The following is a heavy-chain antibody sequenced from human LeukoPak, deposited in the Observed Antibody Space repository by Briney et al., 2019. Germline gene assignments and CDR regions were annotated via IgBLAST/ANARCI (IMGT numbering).Heavy chain of an antibody. CDR3: ATLVITTHYFDY. D-gene: IGHD3-22*01. J-gene: IGHJ4*02. V-gene: IGHV1-8*01. Sequence: ASVKVSCKASGYTFTGYDINWVRQATGQGLEWMGWMNPNSGNTGHAQKFQGRVTMTRNTSISTAYMELRSLRSDDTAVYYCATLVITTHYFDYWGQGTLVTVSS. CDR2: MNPNSGNT. CDR1: GYTFTGYD.